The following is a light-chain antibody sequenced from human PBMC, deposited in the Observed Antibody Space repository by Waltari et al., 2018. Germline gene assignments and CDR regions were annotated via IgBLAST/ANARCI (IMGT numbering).Light chain of an antibody. Sequence: DIQMTQSPSSLSASVGDRVTITCRASQSISSYLNWYQQKPGKAPKLLIYAASSLQSGVPSRFSSSGSGTAFTLTISSLQPEDFATYYCQQSYSTPLTFGGGTKVEIK. CDR3: QQSYSTPLT. V-gene: IGKV1-39*01. J-gene: IGKJ4*01. CDR1: QSISSY. CDR2: AAS.